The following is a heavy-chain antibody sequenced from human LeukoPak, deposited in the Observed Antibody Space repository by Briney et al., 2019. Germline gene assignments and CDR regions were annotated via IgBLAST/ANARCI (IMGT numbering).Heavy chain of an antibody. V-gene: IGHV3-30*18. CDR1: GFTFSSYG. J-gene: IGHJ6*02. D-gene: IGHD3-10*01. Sequence: GGSLRLSCAASGFTFSSYGMHWVRQAPGKGLEWVAVISYDGSNKYYADSVKGRFTISRDNSKNTLYLQMNSLRAEDTAVYYCAKSLGVRPGYYYYGVDVWGQGTTVTVSS. CDR3: AKSLGVRPGYYYYGVDV. CDR2: ISYDGSNK.